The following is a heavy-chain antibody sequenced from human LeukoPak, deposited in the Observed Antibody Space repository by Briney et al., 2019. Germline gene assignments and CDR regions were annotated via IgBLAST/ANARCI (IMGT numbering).Heavy chain of an antibody. J-gene: IGHJ4*02. CDR3: ARDRGAVAGTGTYYFDY. CDR1: GDSVSSNSAA. D-gene: IGHD6-19*01. Sequence: SQTLSLTCAISGDSVSSNSAAWNWIRQSPSRGLEWLGSTYYRSKWYNDYAVSVKSRITINPDTSKNQFSLQLNSVTPEDTAVYYCARDRGAVAGTGTYYFDYWGQGTLVTVSS. V-gene: IGHV6-1*01. CDR2: TYYRSKWYN.